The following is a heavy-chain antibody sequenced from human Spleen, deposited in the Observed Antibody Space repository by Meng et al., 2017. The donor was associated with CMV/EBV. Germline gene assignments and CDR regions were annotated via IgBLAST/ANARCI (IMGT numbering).Heavy chain of an antibody. Sequence: FSGYYWSWIRQPPGKVLEWIGEINHSGSTNYNPSLKSRVTISVDTSKNQFSLKLSSVTAADTAVYYCARAVNYYGSGSYYRAVYFDYWGQGTLVTVSS. J-gene: IGHJ4*02. CDR2: INHSGST. CDR3: ARAVNYYGSGSYYRAVYFDY. V-gene: IGHV4-34*01. CDR1: FSGYY. D-gene: IGHD3-10*01.